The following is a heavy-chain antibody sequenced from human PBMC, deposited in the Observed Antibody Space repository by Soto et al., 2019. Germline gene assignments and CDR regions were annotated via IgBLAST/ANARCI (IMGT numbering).Heavy chain of an antibody. CDR2: ISGDGGST. CDR1: GFTFDDYA. CDR3: AKCMVSRDGYNRAPDY. J-gene: IGHJ4*02. D-gene: IGHD5-12*01. V-gene: IGHV3-43*02. Sequence: QLGGPLRLSCAASGFTFDDYAMHWVRQAPGKGLEWVSLISGDGGSTYYADSVKGRFTISRDNSKNSLYLQMNSLRTEDTALYYCAKCMVSRDGYNRAPDYWGQGTLVTVSS.